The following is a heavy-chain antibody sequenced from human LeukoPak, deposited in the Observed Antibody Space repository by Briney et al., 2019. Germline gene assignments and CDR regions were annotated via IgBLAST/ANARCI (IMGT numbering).Heavy chain of an antibody. V-gene: IGHV4-59*12. D-gene: IGHD3-10*01. CDR3: ARVTYYNGWPDY. J-gene: IGHJ4*02. Sequence: SETLSLTCTVSGGSISSYYWSWLRQPPGKGLEWIGYISYSGSTNYNPSLKSRVTISIDTSKNQFALKLSSVTAADTAVYYCARVTYYNGWPDYWGQGALVTVSS. CDR2: ISYSGST. CDR1: GGSISSYY.